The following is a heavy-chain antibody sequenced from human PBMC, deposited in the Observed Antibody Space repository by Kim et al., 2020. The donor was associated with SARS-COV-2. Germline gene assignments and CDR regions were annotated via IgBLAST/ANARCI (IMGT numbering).Heavy chain of an antibody. D-gene: IGHD6-13*01. J-gene: IGHJ5*02. Sequence: LKSRVPISVDTSKNQFSLKLSSVAAADTAVYYCARGGHGSSWYGHRNWFDPWGQGTLVTVSS. CDR3: ARGGHGSSWYGHRNWFDP. V-gene: IGHV4-34*01.